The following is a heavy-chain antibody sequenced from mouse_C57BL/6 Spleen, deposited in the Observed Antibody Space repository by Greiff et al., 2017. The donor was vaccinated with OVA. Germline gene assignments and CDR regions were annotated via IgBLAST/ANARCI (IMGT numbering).Heavy chain of an antibody. CDR1: GYTFTSYW. J-gene: IGHJ2*01. CDR3: ARDYGIYD. D-gene: IGHD1-1*01. CDR2: IDPSDSYT. Sequence: VQLQQPGAELVKPGASVKLSCKASGYTFTSYWMQWVKQRPGQGLEWIGEIDPSDSYTNYNQKFKGKATLTVDTSSSTAYMQLSSLTSEDSAVYYCARDYGIYDWGQGTTLTGSS. V-gene: IGHV1-50*01.